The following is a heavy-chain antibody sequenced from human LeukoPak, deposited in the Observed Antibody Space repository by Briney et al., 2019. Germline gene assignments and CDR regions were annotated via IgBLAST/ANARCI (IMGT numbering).Heavy chain of an antibody. CDR1: GGSISSYY. Sequence: PSETLSLTCTVSGGSISSYYWSWIRQPPGKGLGWIGYIYYSGSTNYNPSLKSRVTISVDTSKKQFSLKLTSVTAADTAVYYCARDGYSAIDYWGQGTLVTVSS. V-gene: IGHV4-59*01. CDR3: ARDGYSAIDY. D-gene: IGHD1-26*01. J-gene: IGHJ4*02. CDR2: IYYSGST.